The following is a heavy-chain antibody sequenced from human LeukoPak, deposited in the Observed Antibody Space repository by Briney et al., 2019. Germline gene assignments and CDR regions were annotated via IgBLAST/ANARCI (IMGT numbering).Heavy chain of an antibody. CDR2: ISGSGSDT. V-gene: IGHV3-23*01. D-gene: IGHD6-13*01. J-gene: IGHJ4*02. Sequence: GGSLRLSCAASGFTFSNYAMTWVRQAPGKGLEWVSGISGSGSDTYYADSVKGRFTISRDNSKNTLYLQMNSLRAEDAAGYYCAKASISSTWYYDHWGQGTLVTVSS. CDR1: GFTFSNYA. CDR3: AKASISSTWYYDH.